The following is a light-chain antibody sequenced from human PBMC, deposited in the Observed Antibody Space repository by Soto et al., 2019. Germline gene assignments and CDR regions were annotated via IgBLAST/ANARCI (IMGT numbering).Light chain of an antibody. Sequence: EIVLTQSPATLSLSPGERATLSCRASQSVSSYLAWYQQKHGQAPRLLIYDASNRATGIPARFSGSGSGTDFTLTISSLEPEDFAVYYFQQRSNWLTFGGGTKVEIK. CDR1: QSVSSY. CDR3: QQRSNWLT. CDR2: DAS. J-gene: IGKJ4*01. V-gene: IGKV3-11*01.